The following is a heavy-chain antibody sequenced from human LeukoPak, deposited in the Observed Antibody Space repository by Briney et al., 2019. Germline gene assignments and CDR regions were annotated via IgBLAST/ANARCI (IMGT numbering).Heavy chain of an antibody. Sequence: PSQTLSLTCAVSGGSISSGGYSWSWIRQPPGKGLEWIGHIYHSGSTYYNPSLKSRVTISVDRSKNQFSLKLSSVTAADTAVYYCARWGATTLFYYYGMDVWGQGTTVTVSS. CDR2: IYHSGST. V-gene: IGHV4-30-2*01. CDR1: GGSISSGGYS. D-gene: IGHD2/OR15-2a*01. J-gene: IGHJ6*02. CDR3: ARWGATTLFYYYGMDV.